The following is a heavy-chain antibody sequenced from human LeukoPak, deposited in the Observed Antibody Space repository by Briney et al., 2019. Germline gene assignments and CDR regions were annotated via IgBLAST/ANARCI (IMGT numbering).Heavy chain of an antibody. Sequence: LGGSLRLSCAASGFTFSSYEMNWVRQAPGKGLEWVSYISSTGSTIYYADSVKGRFTISRDNAKNSLYLQMNSLRAEDTAVYYCAKMGDYGANSGILYWGQGTLVTVSS. CDR3: AKMGDYGANSGILY. J-gene: IGHJ4*02. CDR1: GFTFSSYE. CDR2: ISSTGSTI. V-gene: IGHV3-48*03. D-gene: IGHD4-23*01.